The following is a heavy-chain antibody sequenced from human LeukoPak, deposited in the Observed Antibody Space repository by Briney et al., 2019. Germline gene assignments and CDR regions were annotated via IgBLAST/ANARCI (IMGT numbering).Heavy chain of an antibody. CDR3: ARRRVVYGDYSLDY. V-gene: IGHV4-59*01. CDR2: IYYSGST. J-gene: IGHJ4*02. Sequence: SETLSLTCTVSGGSISSYYWSWIRQPPGKGLEWIGYIYYSGSTNYNPYLKSRVTISVDTSKDQFSLKLSSVTAADPAVYYCARRRVVYGDYSLDYWGQGTLVTVSS. D-gene: IGHD4-17*01. CDR1: GGSISSYY.